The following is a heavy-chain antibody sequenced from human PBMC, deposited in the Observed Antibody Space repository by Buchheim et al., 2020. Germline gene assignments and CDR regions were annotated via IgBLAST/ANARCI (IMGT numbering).Heavy chain of an antibody. J-gene: IGHJ4*02. CDR3: ARDRHSRD. CDR1: GFTFSDYS. D-gene: IGHD3-22*01. V-gene: IGHV3-48*04. Sequence: EVQLMESGGGLVQPGGSLRLSCAASGFTFSDYSMNWVRQAPGKGLEWVSYINSSSNVIYYADSVKGRFTISSANAKKSLYLQMDSLRAEDTATYYCARDRHSRDWGQGTL. CDR2: INSSSNVI.